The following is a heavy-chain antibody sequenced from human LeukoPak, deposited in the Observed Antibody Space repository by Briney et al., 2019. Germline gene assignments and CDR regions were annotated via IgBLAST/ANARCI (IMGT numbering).Heavy chain of an antibody. V-gene: IGHV1-69*13. CDR2: IIPIFGTA. J-gene: IGHJ4*02. D-gene: IGHD3-22*01. CDR1: GGTFSSYA. CDR3: AREGDYYDSSGYYSAPYFDY. Sequence: VASVKVSCKASGGTFSSYAISWVRQAPGQGLEWMGGIIPIFGTANYAQKFQGRVTITADESTSTTYMELSSLRSEDTAVYYCAREGDYYDSSGYYSAPYFDYWGQGTLVTVSS.